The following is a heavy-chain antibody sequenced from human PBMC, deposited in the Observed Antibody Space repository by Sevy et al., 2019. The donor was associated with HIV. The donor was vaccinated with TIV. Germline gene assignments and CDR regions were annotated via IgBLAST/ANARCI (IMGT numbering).Heavy chain of an antibody. CDR2: ISAYNGNT. CDR1: GYTFTSYG. CDR3: ARTHSPYYYGSGTDAFDI. V-gene: IGHV1-18*04. J-gene: IGHJ3*02. D-gene: IGHD3-10*01. Sequence: ASVKVSCKASGYTFTSYGISWVRQAPGQGLEWMGWISAYNGNTNYAQKLQGRVTMTTDTSTSTAYMELRSLRSDDTAVHYCARTHSPYYYGSGTDAFDIWGQGTMVTVSS.